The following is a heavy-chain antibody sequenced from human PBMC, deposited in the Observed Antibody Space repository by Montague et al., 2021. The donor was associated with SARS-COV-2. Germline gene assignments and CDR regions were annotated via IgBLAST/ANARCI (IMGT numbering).Heavy chain of an antibody. Sequence: PALVKPTQTLTLTCTFSGFSLSTSGMCVSWIRQPPGKALEWLALIDWDDDKYYSTSLKTRLTISKDTSKNQVVLTMTNMDPVDTATYYCARFRGPGRWFGGYYGMDAWGQGTTVTVSS. J-gene: IGHJ6*02. CDR1: GFSLSTSGMC. CDR3: ARFRGPGRWFGGYYGMDA. V-gene: IGHV2-70*01. D-gene: IGHD3-10*01. CDR2: IDWDDDK.